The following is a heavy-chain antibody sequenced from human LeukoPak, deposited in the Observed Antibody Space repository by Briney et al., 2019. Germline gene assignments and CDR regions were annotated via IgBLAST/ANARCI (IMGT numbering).Heavy chain of an antibody. V-gene: IGHV2-70*17. CDR3: ARSSEGGRLHYFDF. CDR1: GFSLSTSGMC. CDR2: IDWDDDK. D-gene: IGHD3-16*01. J-gene: IGHJ4*01. Sequence: SGPTLVNPTQTLTLTCSFSGFSLSTSGMCVSWVRQPPGKALEWLARIDWDDDKFYSTSLKTRLTISKGTSKTQVFLTMTNMDPVDTATYYCARSSEGGRLHYFDFWGHGTLVTVSS.